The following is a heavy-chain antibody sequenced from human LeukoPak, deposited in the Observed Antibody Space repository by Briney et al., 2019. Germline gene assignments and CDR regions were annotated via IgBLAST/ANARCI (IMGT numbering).Heavy chain of an antibody. CDR1: GYSISSGYY. Sequence: SETLSLTCTVSGYSISSGYYWGWIRQPPGKGLEWIASIFHSGSTYYNPSLKSRVTISVDTSKNQFSPKLSSVTAADTAVYYCASHSPAADYWGQGTLVTVSS. D-gene: IGHD2-15*01. J-gene: IGHJ4*02. CDR3: ASHSPAADY. CDR2: IFHSGST. V-gene: IGHV4-38-2*02.